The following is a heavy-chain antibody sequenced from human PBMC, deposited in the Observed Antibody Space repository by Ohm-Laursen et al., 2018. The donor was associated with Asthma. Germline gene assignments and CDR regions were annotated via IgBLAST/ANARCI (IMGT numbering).Heavy chain of an antibody. CDR1: GGSISSGGYY. V-gene: IGHV4-31*03. CDR3: ARDTYIAVADLYFDY. CDR2: IYYSGST. J-gene: IGHJ4*02. D-gene: IGHD6-19*01. Sequence: SQTLSLPCTVSGGSISSGGYYWSWIRQHPGKGLEWIGHIYYSGSTYYNPSLKSRVTISGDTSKNQFSLKLSSVTAADTAVYYCARDTYIAVADLYFDYWGQGTLVTVSS.